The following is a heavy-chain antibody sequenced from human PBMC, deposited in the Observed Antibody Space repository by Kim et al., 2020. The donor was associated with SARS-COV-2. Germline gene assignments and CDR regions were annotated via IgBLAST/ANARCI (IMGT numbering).Heavy chain of an antibody. V-gene: IGHV3-23*01. D-gene: IGHD3-3*01. CDR2: ISGSGGST. J-gene: IGHJ6*02. CDR1: GFTFSSYA. Sequence: GVSLRLSCAASGFTFSSYAMSWVRQAPGKGLEWVSAISGSGGSTYYADSVKGRFTISRDNSKNTLYLQMNSLRAEDTAVYYCAKDFLEGGVFYYYYGMDVWGQGTTVTVSS. CDR3: AKDFLEGGVFYYYYGMDV.